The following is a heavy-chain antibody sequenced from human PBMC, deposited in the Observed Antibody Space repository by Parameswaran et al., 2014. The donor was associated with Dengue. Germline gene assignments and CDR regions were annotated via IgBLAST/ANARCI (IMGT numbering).Heavy chain of an antibody. D-gene: IGHD6-6*01. J-gene: IGHJ4*02. V-gene: IGHV5-51*01. CDR3: ARTTSSDPESFDY. CDR2: IYPVDSET. Sequence: VRQMPGKGLEWMGIIYPVDSETRYSPSFQGQVTISADKSISAAYLQWSSLKASDSGMYYCARTTSSDPESFDYWAQGTLVTVSS.